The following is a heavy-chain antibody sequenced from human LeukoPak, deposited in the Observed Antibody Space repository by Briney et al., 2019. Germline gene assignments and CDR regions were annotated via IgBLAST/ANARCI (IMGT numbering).Heavy chain of an antibody. CDR1: GDSFSGYY. CDR3: ARGAIVGAPRAPYFY. V-gene: IGHV4-34*01. CDR2: INHSGST. J-gene: IGHJ4*02. D-gene: IGHD1-26*01. Sequence: PSETLSLTCAVYGDSFSGYYWSWIRQPPGKGLEWIGEINHSGSTNYDPSLKSRVTISVDTSKNQFSLKLSSVTAADTAVYYCARGAIVGAPRAPYFYWGQGTLVTVSS.